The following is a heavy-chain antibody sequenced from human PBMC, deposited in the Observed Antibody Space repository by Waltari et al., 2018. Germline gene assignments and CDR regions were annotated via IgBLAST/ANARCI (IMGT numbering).Heavy chain of an antibody. D-gene: IGHD1-26*01. Sequence: EGQLLESGGGSVQPGGSLGLSCAASGFTFYTYSMTWVRQAPGKGLEWVSTISDGGGSTYYTDSVKGRFSISRDDSHDTVYLLMNSLRAEDTAVYYCVKGGVSYFAFHAWGQGTMVSVSS. CDR1: GFTFYTYS. CDR3: VKGGVSYFAFHA. CDR2: ISDGGGST. V-gene: IGHV3-23*01. J-gene: IGHJ3*01.